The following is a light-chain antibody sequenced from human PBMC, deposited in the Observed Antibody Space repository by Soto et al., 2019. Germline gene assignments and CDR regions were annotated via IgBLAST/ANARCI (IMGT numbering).Light chain of an antibody. V-gene: IGLV2-23*01. Sequence: SELPQPASVSGSPGQSITISCTGTSSDVGSYNLVSWYQQHPGKAPKLMIYEGSKRPSGVSNRFSGSKSGNTASLTISGLQAEDEADYYCCSYAGSSPGVFGTGTKVTVL. CDR2: EGS. CDR1: SSDVGSYNL. CDR3: CSYAGSSPGV. J-gene: IGLJ1*01.